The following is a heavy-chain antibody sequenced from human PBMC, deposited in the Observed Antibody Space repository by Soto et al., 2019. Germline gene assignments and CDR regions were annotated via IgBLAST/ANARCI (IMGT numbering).Heavy chain of an antibody. D-gene: IGHD3-22*01. Sequence: EVQLVETGGGLIQPGGSLRLSCAASGFTVSSNYMSWVRQAPGKGLEWVSVIYSGGSTYYADSVKGRFTISRDNSKNTLYLQMNSLRAEDTAVYYCAREGDSSGYLTLGYWGQGTLVTVSS. J-gene: IGHJ4*02. CDR3: AREGDSSGYLTLGY. CDR1: GFTVSSNY. CDR2: IYSGGST. V-gene: IGHV3-53*02.